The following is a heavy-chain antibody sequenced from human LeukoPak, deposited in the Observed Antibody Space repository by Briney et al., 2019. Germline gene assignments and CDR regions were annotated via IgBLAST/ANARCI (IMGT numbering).Heavy chain of an antibody. Sequence: GGSLRLSCAASGFTFSSYAMSWVRQAPGKGLEWVSAISGSGGSTYYADSVKGRFTISRDNAKNSLYLQMNSLRAEDTAVYYCATSYYDILTGYPYWYFDLWGRGTLVTVSS. D-gene: IGHD3-9*01. CDR1: GFTFSSYA. CDR2: ISGSGGST. J-gene: IGHJ2*01. CDR3: ATSYYDILTGYPYWYFDL. V-gene: IGHV3-23*01.